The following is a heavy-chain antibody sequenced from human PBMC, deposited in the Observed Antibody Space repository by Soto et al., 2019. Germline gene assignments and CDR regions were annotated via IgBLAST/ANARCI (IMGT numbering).Heavy chain of an antibody. CDR3: ARLAAGTNYYYGMDV. CDR1: GGTFSSYA. CDR2: IIPIFGTA. D-gene: IGHD6-13*01. V-gene: IGHV1-69*13. Sequence: ASVKVSCKASGGTFSSYAISWVRQAPGQGLEWMGGIIPIFGTANYAQKFQGRVTITADESTSTAYMELSSLRSEDTAVYYCARLAAGTNYYYGMDVWGQGTTVTVSS. J-gene: IGHJ6*02.